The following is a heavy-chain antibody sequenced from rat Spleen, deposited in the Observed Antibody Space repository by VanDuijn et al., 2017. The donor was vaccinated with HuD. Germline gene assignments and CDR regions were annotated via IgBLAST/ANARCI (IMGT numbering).Heavy chain of an antibody. Sequence: QVALKASGPGMLQPSETLSLTCSFSGFSLRTSGMVVSWIRQPSGKSLEWLAAIGWDGDEYYNPSLKSRVTVSRDTSNTQVFLRITSVDIADTATDSCARSRLGPLAYFDYWGQGVMVTVSS. V-gene: IGHV8S18*01. CDR3: ARSRLGPLAYFDY. J-gene: IGHJ2*01. D-gene: IGHD5-1*01. CDR2: IGWDGDE. CDR1: GFSLRTSGMV.